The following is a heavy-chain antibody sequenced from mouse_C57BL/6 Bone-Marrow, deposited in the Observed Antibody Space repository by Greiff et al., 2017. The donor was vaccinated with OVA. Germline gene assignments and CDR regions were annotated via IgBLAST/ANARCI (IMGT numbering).Heavy chain of an antibody. V-gene: IGHV5-9*01. CDR2: ISGGGGNT. D-gene: IGHD2-3*01. Sequence: EVKVVESGGGLVKPGGSLKLSCAASGFTFSSYTMSWVRQTPEKRLEWVATISGGGGNTYYPDSVKGRFTISRDNAKNTLYLQMSSLRSEDTALYYCARNYDGYYDWYFDVWGTGTTVTVSS. CDR3: ARNYDGYYDWYFDV. J-gene: IGHJ1*03. CDR1: GFTFSSYT.